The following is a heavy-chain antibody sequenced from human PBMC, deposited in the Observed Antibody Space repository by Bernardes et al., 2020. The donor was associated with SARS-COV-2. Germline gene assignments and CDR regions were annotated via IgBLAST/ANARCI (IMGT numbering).Heavy chain of an antibody. CDR3: AREALLDTAMDYFDY. Sequence: ASVKVSCKASGYTFTGYYIHLVRQAPGQGLEWMGWINPNSGGTNYAQKFQGRVTMTRDTSISTAYMELSRLRSDDTAVYYCAREALLDTAMDYFDYWGQGTLVTVSS. CDR2: INPNSGGT. CDR1: GYTFTGYY. J-gene: IGHJ4*02. V-gene: IGHV1-2*02. D-gene: IGHD5-18*01.